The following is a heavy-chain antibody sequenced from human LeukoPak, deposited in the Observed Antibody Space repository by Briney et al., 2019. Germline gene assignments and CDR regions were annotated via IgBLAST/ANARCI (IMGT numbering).Heavy chain of an antibody. CDR1: GFTFDDYA. J-gene: IGHJ4*02. V-gene: IGHV3-9*03. CDR3: AKDKSPWGSYSRGFGY. Sequence: PGGSLRLSCAASGFTFDDYAMHWVRQAPGKGLEWVSGISWNSGSIGYADSVKGRFTISRDNAKNSLYLQMNSLRAEDMALYYCAKDKSPWGSYSRGFGYWGQGTLVTVSS. D-gene: IGHD1-26*01. CDR2: ISWNSGSI.